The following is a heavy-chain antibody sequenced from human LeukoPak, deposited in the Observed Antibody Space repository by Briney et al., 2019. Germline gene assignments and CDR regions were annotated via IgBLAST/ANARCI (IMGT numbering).Heavy chain of an antibody. V-gene: IGHV3-9*03. CDR2: ISWNSGSI. J-gene: IGHJ3*02. CDR3: AKVRAGTDAFDI. Sequence: GGSLRLSCAASGFTFDDYAMHWVRQAPGKGLEWVSGISWNSGSIGYADSVKGRFTISRDNAKNSLYLQMNCLRAEDMALYYCAKVRAGTDAFDIWGQGTMVTVSS. CDR1: GFTFDDYA. D-gene: IGHD1-1*01.